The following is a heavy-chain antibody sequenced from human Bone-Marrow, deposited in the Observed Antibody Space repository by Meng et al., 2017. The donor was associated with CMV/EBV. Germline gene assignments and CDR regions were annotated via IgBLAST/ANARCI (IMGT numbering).Heavy chain of an antibody. CDR1: GGSVSSGGYS. Sequence: GSGGSVSSGGYSWSWIRQPPGKGLEWIGYIYYSGSTNYNPPLKSRVTISVDTSKNQFSLKLSSVTAADTAVYYCARESGYDYPYFDYWGQGTLVTVSS. J-gene: IGHJ4*02. CDR3: ARESGYDYPYFDY. V-gene: IGHV4-61*08. CDR2: IYYSGST. D-gene: IGHD5-12*01.